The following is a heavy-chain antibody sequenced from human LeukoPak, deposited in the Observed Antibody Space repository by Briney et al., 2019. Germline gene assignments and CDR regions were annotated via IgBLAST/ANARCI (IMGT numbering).Heavy chain of an antibody. J-gene: IGHJ4*02. CDR1: GFTFSSYA. V-gene: IGHV3-23*01. CDR2: ISGGGGST. CDR3: AKGVYYYDSSAYYYTYYFDY. Sequence: GGSLRLSCSASGFTFSSYAMSWVRQAPGKGLEWVSAISGGGGSTYYADSVKGRFTISRDNSKNTLYLQVNSLRAEDTAVYYCAKGVYYYDSSAYYYTYYFDYSGQGTQVTVSS. D-gene: IGHD3-22*01.